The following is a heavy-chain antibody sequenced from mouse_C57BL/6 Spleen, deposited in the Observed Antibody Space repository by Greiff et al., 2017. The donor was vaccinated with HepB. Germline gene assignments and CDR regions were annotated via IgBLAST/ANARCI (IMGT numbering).Heavy chain of an antibody. CDR1: GFTFSSYG. J-gene: IGHJ2*01. D-gene: IGHD1-3*01. V-gene: IGHV5-6*02. CDR2: ISSGGSYT. Sequence: DVMLVESGGDLVKPGGSLKLSCAASGFTFSSYGMSWVRQTPDKRLEWVATISSGGSYTYYPDSVKGRFTISRDNAKNTLYLQMSSLKSEDTAMYYCARHNSGDYWGQGTTLTVSS. CDR3: ARHNSGDY.